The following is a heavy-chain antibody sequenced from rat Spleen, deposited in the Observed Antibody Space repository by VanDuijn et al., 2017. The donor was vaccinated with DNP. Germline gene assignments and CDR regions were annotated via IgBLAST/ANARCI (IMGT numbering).Heavy chain of an antibody. D-gene: IGHD1-6*01. CDR3: ARSGYNTDYYHLGAY. CDR2: INYSGST. Sequence: EVQLQESGPGLVKPSQSLSLTCSVTGYSISSDYWAWIRKFPGNKMECLGYINYSGSTTYKSSLEGRISITRDTSKNQFFLQVDSVTTEDTATYYCARSGYNTDYYHLGAYWGQGTLVTVSS. CDR1: GYSISSDY. V-gene: IGHV3-1*01. J-gene: IGHJ3*01.